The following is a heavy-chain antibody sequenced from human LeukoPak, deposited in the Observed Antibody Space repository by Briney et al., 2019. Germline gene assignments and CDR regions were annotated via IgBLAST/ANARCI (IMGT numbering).Heavy chain of an antibody. CDR1: GYSISSGYY. D-gene: IGHD3-3*01. Sequence: SETLSLTCTVSGYSISSGYYWGWIRQPPGKGLEWIGSIYHSGSTYYNPSLKSRVTISVDTSKNQFSLKLSSVTAADTAVYYCAKEYYLETTYYDFWSGYYDYWGQGTLVTVSS. CDR3: AKEYYLETTYYDFWSGYYDY. J-gene: IGHJ4*02. CDR2: IYHSGST. V-gene: IGHV4-38-2*02.